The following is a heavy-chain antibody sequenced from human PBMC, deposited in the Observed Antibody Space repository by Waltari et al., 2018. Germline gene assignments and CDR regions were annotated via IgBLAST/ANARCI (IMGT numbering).Heavy chain of an antibody. CDR3: VRSVDRSIDY. CDR1: GFTFSTYW. D-gene: IGHD6-19*01. V-gene: IGHV3-7*03. CDR2: RNQDGSLK. J-gene: IGHJ4*02. Sequence: EVHLVESGGALVQPGGSLRLSCAASGFTFSTYWMSWVRRPPGKGLEWVATRNQDGSLKRYVYSVRGRFTISRDNSKDSLYLQVDSRRVGDTAVYYCVRSVDRSIDYWGQGTLVTVSS.